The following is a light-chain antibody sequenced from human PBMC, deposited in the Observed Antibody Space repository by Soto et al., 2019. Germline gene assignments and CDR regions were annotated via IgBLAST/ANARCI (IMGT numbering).Light chain of an antibody. CDR2: EVT. J-gene: IGLJ1*01. Sequence: QSVLTQPPSASGSPGQSVTISCTGTSSDVGGYNYVSWYQQHPGKAPKLMIYEVTKRPSGVPDRFSGSKSGYTASLTVSGLQAEDEADYYCSSYAGSNTPYVFGTGTKVTVL. V-gene: IGLV2-8*01. CDR3: SSYAGSNTPYV. CDR1: SSDVGGYNY.